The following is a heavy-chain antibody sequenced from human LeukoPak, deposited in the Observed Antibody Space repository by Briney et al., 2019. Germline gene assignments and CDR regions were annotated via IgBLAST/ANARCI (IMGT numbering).Heavy chain of an antibody. CDR2: INPNSGGT. D-gene: IGHD3-9*01. CDR3: ARALRYFDWFPADGMDV. Sequence: VASVKVSCKASGYTFTGYYMHWVRQAPGQGLEWMGWINPNSGGTNYAQKFQGRVTMTRDTSISTAHMELSRLRSDDTAVYYCARALRYFDWFPADGMDVWGQGTTVTVSS. V-gene: IGHV1-2*02. CDR1: GYTFTGYY. J-gene: IGHJ6*02.